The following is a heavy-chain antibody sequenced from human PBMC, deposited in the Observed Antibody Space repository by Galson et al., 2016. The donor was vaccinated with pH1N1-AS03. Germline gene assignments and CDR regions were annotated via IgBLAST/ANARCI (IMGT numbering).Heavy chain of an antibody. CDR1: GGIFSNYA. Sequence: SVKVSCKASGGIFSNYAISWVRQAPGQGLEWMGGIIPMLGTANYAQKFQGRVTITADESTRTAYMELSSLTSEDTAVYYCSREVPSCPREVQGLQNYGMDVWGQGTTVTVSS. J-gene: IGHJ6*02. V-gene: IGHV1-69*13. CDR3: SREVPSCPREVQGLQNYGMDV. CDR2: IIPMLGTA.